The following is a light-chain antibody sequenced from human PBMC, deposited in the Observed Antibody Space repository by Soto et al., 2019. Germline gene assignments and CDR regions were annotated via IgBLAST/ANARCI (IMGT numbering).Light chain of an antibody. CDR1: QSISSY. V-gene: IGKV3-11*01. CDR2: DAS. J-gene: IGKJ3*01. CDR3: QHRINWPPGVS. Sequence: EVVLTQSPATLSLSPGERATLSCRASQSISSYLASFQQKPGQAPRLLMYDASNRATGIPARFSGSGSGTDFTLTISSLEPEDFAVYYCQHRINWPPGVSFGPGTTVEIK.